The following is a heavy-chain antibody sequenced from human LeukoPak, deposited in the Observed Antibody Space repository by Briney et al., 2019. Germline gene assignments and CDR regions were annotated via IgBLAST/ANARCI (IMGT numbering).Heavy chain of an antibody. CDR1: GGSISSSNW. CDR3: ARVGCSSTSCYYYFDY. D-gene: IGHD2-2*01. J-gene: IGHJ4*02. CDR2: IYHSGST. V-gene: IGHV4-4*02. Sequence: SETLSLTCAVSGGSISSSNWWSWVRQPPGKGLEWIGEIYHSGSTNYNPSLKSRVTISVDKSKNQFSLKLSSVTAADTAVYYCARVGCSSTSCYYYFDYWGQGTLVTVSS.